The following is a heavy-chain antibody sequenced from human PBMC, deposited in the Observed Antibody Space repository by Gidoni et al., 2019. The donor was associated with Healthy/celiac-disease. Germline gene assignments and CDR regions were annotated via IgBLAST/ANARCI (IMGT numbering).Heavy chain of an antibody. CDR3: AKDTGYDSSYFDY. CDR2: ISWNSGSI. Sequence: EVQLVESGGGLVQPGRSLRLSCAASGCTFDDYAMHWVRQAPGQGLEWVSGISWNSGSIGYADSVKGRFTISRDNAKNSLYLQMNSLRAEDTALYYCAKDTGYDSSYFDYWGQGTLVTVSS. CDR1: GCTFDDYA. J-gene: IGHJ4*02. D-gene: IGHD3-22*01. V-gene: IGHV3-9*01.